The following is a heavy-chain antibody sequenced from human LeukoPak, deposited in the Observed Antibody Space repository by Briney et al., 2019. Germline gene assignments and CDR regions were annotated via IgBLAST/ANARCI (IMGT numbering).Heavy chain of an antibody. J-gene: IGHJ4*02. CDR2: ISNDGTRK. CDR3: AKDLTELTLALNC. D-gene: IGHD3-9*01. CDR1: GFPFSSYG. Sequence: SGGSLRLSCAASGFPFSSYGMAWVRQAPGKGLEWMAAISNDGTRKYYADSVKGRFTISRDNSKNTLYLQMNSLRVEDMAVYYCAKDLTELTLALNCWGQGTLVTVSS. V-gene: IGHV3-30*18.